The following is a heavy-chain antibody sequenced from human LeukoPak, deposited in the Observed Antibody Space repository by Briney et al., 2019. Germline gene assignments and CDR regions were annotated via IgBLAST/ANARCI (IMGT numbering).Heavy chain of an antibody. CDR3: ARVVGSKLRYFDWLTDGPGDDAFDI. V-gene: IGHV4-61*10. CDR1: GASISSGSYY. J-gene: IGHJ3*02. D-gene: IGHD3-9*01. CDR2: IYYSGST. Sequence: SETLSLTCSVSGASISSGSYYWSWIRQPAGKGLEWIGYIYYSGSTNYNPSLKSRVTVSVDTSKNQFSLKLSSVTAADTAVYYCARVVGSKLRYFDWLTDGPGDDAFDIWGQGTMVTVSS.